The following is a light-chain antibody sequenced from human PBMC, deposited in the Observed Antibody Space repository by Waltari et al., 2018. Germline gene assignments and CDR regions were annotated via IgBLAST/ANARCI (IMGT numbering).Light chain of an antibody. J-gene: IGLJ3*02. CDR2: DVS. CDR3: CSYTSRYTYV. CDR1: SSDVGCHNY. V-gene: IGLV2-14*03. Sequence: QSALTQPASVSGSPGQSITISCTGTSSDVGCHNYVSWYQQHPGKAPKLMIYDVSNRPSGVSNRFSGSKSGNTASLTISGLQAEDEADYYCCSYTSRYTYVFGGGTKLTVL.